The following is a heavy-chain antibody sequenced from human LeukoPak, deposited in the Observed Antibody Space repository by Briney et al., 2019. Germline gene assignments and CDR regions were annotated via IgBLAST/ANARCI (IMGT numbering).Heavy chain of an antibody. CDR3: ARTIVGAPGDAFDI. CDR2: IYSGGST. Sequence: GGSLRLSCAASGFTFSSYGMNWVRQAPGKGLEWVSGIYSGGSTYYADSVKGRFTISRDNSKNTLYLQMNSLRAEDTAVYYCARTIVGAPGDAFDIWGQGTMVTVSS. V-gene: IGHV3-53*01. J-gene: IGHJ3*02. D-gene: IGHD1-26*01. CDR1: GFTFSSYG.